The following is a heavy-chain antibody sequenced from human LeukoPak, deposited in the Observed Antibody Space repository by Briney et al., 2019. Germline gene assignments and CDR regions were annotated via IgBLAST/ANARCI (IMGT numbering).Heavy chain of an antibody. CDR1: GYTFTSYY. Sequence: ASVKVSCKASGYTFTSYYTHWVRQAPGQGLEWMGIINPSGGSTSYAQKFQGRVTMTRDMSTSTVYMELSSLRSEDTAVCYCARELSADYYDSSGYPDYWGQGTLVTVSS. CDR3: ARELSADYYDSSGYPDY. D-gene: IGHD3-22*01. J-gene: IGHJ4*02. CDR2: INPSGGST. V-gene: IGHV1-46*01.